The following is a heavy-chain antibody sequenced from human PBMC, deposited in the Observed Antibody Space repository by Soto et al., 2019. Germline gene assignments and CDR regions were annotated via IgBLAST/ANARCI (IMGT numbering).Heavy chain of an antibody. CDR3: ARGHYYDILTGYLHRNWFDP. CDR2: FDPEDGET. D-gene: IGHD3-9*01. CDR1: GSTLTELS. J-gene: IGHJ5*02. V-gene: IGHV1-24*01. Sequence: ASVKVSCKVSGSTLTELSMHWVRQAPGKGLEWMGGFDPEDGETIYAQKFQGRVTMTEDTSTDTAYMELSSLRSEDTAVYYCARGHYYDILTGYLHRNWFDPWGQGTLVTVSS.